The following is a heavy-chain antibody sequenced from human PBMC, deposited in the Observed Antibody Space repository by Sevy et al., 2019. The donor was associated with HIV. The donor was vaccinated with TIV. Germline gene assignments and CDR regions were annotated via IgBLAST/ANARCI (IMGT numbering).Heavy chain of an antibody. J-gene: IGHJ5*02. CDR1: GFTFSTYA. V-gene: IGHV3-23*01. CDR3: TRYALTSRTWFDP. CDR2: LGSGGVTT. Sequence: GGSLRLSCAGSGFTFSTYAMNWVRQAPGKGLEWVSTLGSGGVTTYYADSVRGRFTISRDISKNTLFLQMNSLRADDTAVYYCTRYALTSRTWFDPWGQGTLVTVSS. D-gene: IGHD7-27*01.